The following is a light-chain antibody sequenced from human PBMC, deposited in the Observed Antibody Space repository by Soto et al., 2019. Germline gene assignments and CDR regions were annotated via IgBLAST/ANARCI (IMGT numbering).Light chain of an antibody. CDR3: SSYTSSSSGV. Sequence: QSALTQPASVSGSPGQSITISCTGTSSDVGGYKYVSWYQQHPDKAPKLIIYDVTNRPSGISNSFSGSKSGNSASLTISGLQAEDEADYYCSSYTSSSSGVFGTGTKVTVL. CDR1: SSDVGGYKY. V-gene: IGLV2-14*01. J-gene: IGLJ1*01. CDR2: DVT.